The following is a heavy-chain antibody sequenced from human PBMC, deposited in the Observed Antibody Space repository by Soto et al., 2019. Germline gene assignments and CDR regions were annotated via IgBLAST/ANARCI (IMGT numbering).Heavy chain of an antibody. CDR2: ISGSGGST. V-gene: IGHV3-23*01. Sequence: EVQLLESGGGLVQPGGSLKLSCAASGFTFSSYAMSWVRQAPGKGLEWVSAISGSGGSTYYADSVKGRSTISRDNSKNTLYLQMNSLRAEDTAVYYCAKTGEYYDILTGYRYYFDYWGQGTLVTVSS. J-gene: IGHJ4*02. D-gene: IGHD3-9*01. CDR3: AKTGEYYDILTGYRYYFDY. CDR1: GFTFSSYA.